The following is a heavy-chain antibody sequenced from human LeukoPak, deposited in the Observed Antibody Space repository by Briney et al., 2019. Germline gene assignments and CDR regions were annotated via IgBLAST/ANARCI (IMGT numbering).Heavy chain of an antibody. D-gene: IGHD5-24*01. CDR2: INHSGST. CDR3: ARGSRDGYKPFDY. J-gene: IGHJ4*02. V-gene: IGHV4-34*01. Sequence: PSETLSLTCAVYGGSFSGYYWSWIRQPPGKGLEWIGEINHSGSTNYNPSLTSRVTISVDTSKNQFSLKLSSVTAADTAVYYCARGSRDGYKPFDYWGQGTLVTVSS. CDR1: GGSFSGYY.